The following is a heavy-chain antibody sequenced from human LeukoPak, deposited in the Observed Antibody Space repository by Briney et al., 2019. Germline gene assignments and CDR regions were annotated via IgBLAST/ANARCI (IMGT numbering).Heavy chain of an antibody. CDR3: ASLAMVRGVSYFDY. J-gene: IGHJ4*02. V-gene: IGHV4-39*01. D-gene: IGHD3-10*01. CDR1: GVSIRSSYYY. CDR2: IYDSGST. Sequence: SETLSLTCTVSGVSIRSSYYYWVWIRQPPGKGLEWIGSIYDSGSTYYNPALKSRVTISVDTSKNQFSLKLNSVTAADTAVYYCASLAMVRGVSYFDYWGQGTLVTVSS.